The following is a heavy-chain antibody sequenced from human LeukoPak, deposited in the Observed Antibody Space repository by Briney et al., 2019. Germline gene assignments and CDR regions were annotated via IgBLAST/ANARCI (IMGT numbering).Heavy chain of an antibody. D-gene: IGHD6-19*01. J-gene: IGHJ1*01. V-gene: IGHV4-59*08. CDR1: GGSISSCY. CDR2: IYYRGST. CDR3: ARHTDSSGWTGYFQH. Sequence: SETLSLTCTVSGGSISSCYWSWIRQPPGKGLEWIGFIYYRGSTDYNPSLKSRVTISLDTSKNQLSLKLSSVTAADTAVYFCARHTDSSGWTGYFQHWGQGTLVTVSP.